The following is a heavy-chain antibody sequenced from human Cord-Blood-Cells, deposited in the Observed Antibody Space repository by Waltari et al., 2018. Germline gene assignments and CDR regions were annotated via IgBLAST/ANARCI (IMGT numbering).Heavy chain of an antibody. Sequence: QVQLVQSGAEVKKPGASVKVSCKASGYTFTGHYMHWVRQAPGQGLEWMGWINPNSGGTNYAQKFQGRVTMTRDTSISTAYMELSRLRSDDTAVYYCARGYHGVDTAMVTVLGYWGQGTLVTVSS. CDR2: INPNSGGT. CDR1: GYTFTGHY. J-gene: IGHJ4*02. D-gene: IGHD5-18*01. V-gene: IGHV1-2*02. CDR3: ARGYHGVDTAMVTVLGY.